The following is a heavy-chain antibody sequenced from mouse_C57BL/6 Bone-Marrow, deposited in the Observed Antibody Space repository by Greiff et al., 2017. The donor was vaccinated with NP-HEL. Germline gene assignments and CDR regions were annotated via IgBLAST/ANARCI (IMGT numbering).Heavy chain of an antibody. CDR1: GYSITSGYY. CDR3: ARGTYYYGNYWYFDV. D-gene: IGHD2-1*01. V-gene: IGHV3-6*01. CDR2: ISYDGSN. J-gene: IGHJ1*03. Sequence: DVKLQESGPGLVKPSQSLSLTCSVTGYSITSGYYWNWIRQFPGNKLEWMGYISYDGSNNYNPSLKNRISITRDTSKNQFFLKLNSVTTEDTATYYCARGTYYYGNYWYFDVWGTGTTVTVSS.